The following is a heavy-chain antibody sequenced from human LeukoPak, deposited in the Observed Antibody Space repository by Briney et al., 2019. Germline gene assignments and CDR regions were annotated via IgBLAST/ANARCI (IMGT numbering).Heavy chain of an antibody. CDR1: GFTFSSYG. CDR3: ARAGYCSGGSCYGSDY. Sequence: PGGSLRLSCAASGFTFSSYGMHWVRRAPGKGLEWVAAIWYDGSIQYYADSVKGRFTISRDNSKNTLYLQMDSLRAEDTAVYYCARAGYCSGGSCYGSDYWRQGTLVSVSS. D-gene: IGHD2-15*01. J-gene: IGHJ4*02. CDR2: IWYDGSIQ. V-gene: IGHV3-33*01.